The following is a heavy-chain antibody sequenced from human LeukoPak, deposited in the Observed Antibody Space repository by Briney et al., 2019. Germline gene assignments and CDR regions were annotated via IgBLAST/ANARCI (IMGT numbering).Heavy chain of an antibody. Sequence: PSGTLSLTCAVSGGSISSSNWWSWVRQPPGKGLEWIGEIYHSGSTNYNPSLKSRVTISVDKSKNQFSLKLSSVTAADTAVYYCARAIRNSSSWYDFDYWGQGTLVTVSS. CDR2: IYHSGST. V-gene: IGHV4-4*02. J-gene: IGHJ4*02. D-gene: IGHD6-13*01. CDR3: ARAIRNSSSWYDFDY. CDR1: GGSISSSNW.